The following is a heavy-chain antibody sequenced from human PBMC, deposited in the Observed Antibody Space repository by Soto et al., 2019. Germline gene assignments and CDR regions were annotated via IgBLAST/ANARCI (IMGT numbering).Heavy chain of an antibody. J-gene: IGHJ4*02. D-gene: IGHD2-21*02. V-gene: IGHV4-59*08. Sequence: QVQLQESGPGLVKPSETLSLTCTVSGGSISSYYWSWIRQPPGKGLEWFGYIYYSASTNYSPSLKSRVTISVDTSKNQFSLNLSSVTAADTAVYYCARHLPYCGGDCYSLDYWGQGTLVTVSS. CDR1: GGSISSYY. CDR2: IYYSAST. CDR3: ARHLPYCGGDCYSLDY.